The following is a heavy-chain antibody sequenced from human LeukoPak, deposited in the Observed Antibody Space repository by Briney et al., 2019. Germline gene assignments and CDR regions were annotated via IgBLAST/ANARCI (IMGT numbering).Heavy chain of an antibody. CDR1: GYTFTGYY. Sequence: ASVKVSCKASGYTFTGYYMHWVRHAPGQGLEWMGWINPNSGGTNYPQKFQGRVTMTRDTSISTAYMELSRLRFDDTVVYYCARGPRITIFGVVMANDTFDIWGQGTMVTVSS. D-gene: IGHD3-3*01. CDR3: ARGPRITIFGVVMANDTFDI. V-gene: IGHV1-2*02. CDR2: INPNSGGT. J-gene: IGHJ3*02.